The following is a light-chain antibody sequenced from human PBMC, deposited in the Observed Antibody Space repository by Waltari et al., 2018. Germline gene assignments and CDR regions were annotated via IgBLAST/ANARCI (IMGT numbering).Light chain of an antibody. CDR2: GNN. CDR1: SSHIRPAPH. V-gene: IGLV1-40*01. Sequence: QSILTQPTSVSGAPGQRVTISCTGSSSHIRPAPHVHWYQAFPGTAPKLLIYGNNNRPSGVPDRFSGSKSGSSASLAINGLQAEDEADYYCQSFDSNVRGGVVFGGGTKVTVL. CDR3: QSFDSNVRGGVV. J-gene: IGLJ3*02.